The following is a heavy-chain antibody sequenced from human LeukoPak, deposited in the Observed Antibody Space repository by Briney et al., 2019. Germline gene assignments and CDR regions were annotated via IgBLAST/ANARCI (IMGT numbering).Heavy chain of an antibody. Sequence: PGRSLRLSCAASGFTFSSYAMHWVRQAPGKGLEWAAVISYDGSNKYYTDSVRGRLTISRDNSKNTLYLQMNSLRAVDTAVYYCARAGRADGDYHYFDYWGQGTLVTVSS. CDR1: GFTFSSYA. CDR2: ISYDGSNK. D-gene: IGHD4-17*01. J-gene: IGHJ4*02. CDR3: ARAGRADGDYHYFDY. V-gene: IGHV3-30-3*01.